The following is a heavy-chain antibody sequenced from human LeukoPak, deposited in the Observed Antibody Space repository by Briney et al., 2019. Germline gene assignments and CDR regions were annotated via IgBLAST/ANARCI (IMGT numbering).Heavy chain of an antibody. CDR1: GYSISSGYY. CDR2: IYHSGST. D-gene: IGHD6-13*01. V-gene: IGHV4-38-2*02. Sequence: SETLSLTCAVSGYSISSGYYWGWIRQPPGKGLEWIGSIYHSGSTYYNPSLKSRVTISVDTSKNQFSLKLSPVTAADTAVYYCAREAAAGSSWFDPWGQGTLVTVSS. CDR3: AREAAAGSSWFDP. J-gene: IGHJ5*02.